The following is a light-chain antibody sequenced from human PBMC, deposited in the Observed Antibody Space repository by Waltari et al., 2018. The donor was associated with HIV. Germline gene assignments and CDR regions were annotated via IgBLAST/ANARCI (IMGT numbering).Light chain of an antibody. Sequence: EIVLTQSPGTLSLSPGATATLSYRASQSVSSNYLAWYQHKPGQAPRLLIFDASNRATGIPDRFRGSGSGTDFTLIISRLEPEDFAVYYCQQYASSPRTFGQGTTVEIK. V-gene: IGKV3-20*01. CDR3: QQYASSPRT. CDR1: QSVSSNY. J-gene: IGKJ1*01. CDR2: DAS.